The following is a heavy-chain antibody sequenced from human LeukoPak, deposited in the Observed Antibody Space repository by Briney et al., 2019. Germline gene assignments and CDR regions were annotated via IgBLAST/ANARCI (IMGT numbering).Heavy chain of an antibody. CDR3: ARGGARYLDS. J-gene: IGHJ4*02. D-gene: IGHD3-9*01. CDR2: MKEDGSDI. Sequence: GGSLRLSCVASGFSFSSYTMSWVRQAPGKGLEWVAKMKEDGSDIHYVDSVKGRFTICRDNAKNSLCLQMSSLRVEDTAVYYCARGGARYLDSWGQGVLVTVSS. CDR1: GFSFSSYT. V-gene: IGHV3-7*01.